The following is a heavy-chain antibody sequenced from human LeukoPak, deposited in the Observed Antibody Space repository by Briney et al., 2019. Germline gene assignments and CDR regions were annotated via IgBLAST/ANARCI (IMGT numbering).Heavy chain of an antibody. CDR3: EVGSSSWYVHFDY. CDR2: IYYSGST. J-gene: IGHJ4*02. Sequence: SETLSLTCTVPGGSISSGDYYWNWIRQPPGKGLEWIGYIYYSGSTYYNPSLQSRLTISVDTSKNQFSLKLSSVTAADTAVYYCEVGSSSWYVHFDYWGQGTLVTVSS. CDR1: GGSISSGDYY. D-gene: IGHD6-13*01. V-gene: IGHV4-30-4*01.